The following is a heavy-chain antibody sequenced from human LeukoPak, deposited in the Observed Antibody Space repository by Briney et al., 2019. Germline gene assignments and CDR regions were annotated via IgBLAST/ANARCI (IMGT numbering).Heavy chain of an antibody. CDR2: ISGSGGST. V-gene: IGHV3-23*01. Sequence: GGSLEPSGAAPESTFATNAINWVPKAPGKGLEWVSTISGSGGSTYYADSVKGRFTISRDNSKNTLYLQMNSLRAEDTAVYYCAYGDYDCWGQGTLVTVSS. J-gene: IGHJ4*02. D-gene: IGHD4-17*01. CDR1: ESTFATNA. CDR3: AYGDYDC.